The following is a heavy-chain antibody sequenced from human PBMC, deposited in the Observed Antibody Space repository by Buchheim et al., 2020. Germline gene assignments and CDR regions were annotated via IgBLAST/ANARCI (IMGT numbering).Heavy chain of an antibody. CDR1: GYTFTSYD. D-gene: IGHD3-3*01. Sequence: QVQLLQSGAEVKKPGASVKVSCKASGYTFTSYDINWVRQATGQGLEWMGWMNPNSGNTGYAQKFQGRVTMTRNTSISTAYQELGSLRSEDTAVYDCAGGWPYDDFWSGPTPVPYYYGMDVWGQGTT. V-gene: IGHV1-8*01. J-gene: IGHJ6*02. CDR3: AGGWPYDDFWSGPTPVPYYYGMDV. CDR2: MNPNSGNT.